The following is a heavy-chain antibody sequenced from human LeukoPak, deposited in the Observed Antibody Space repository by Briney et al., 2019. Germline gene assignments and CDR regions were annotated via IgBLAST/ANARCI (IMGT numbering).Heavy chain of an antibody. D-gene: IGHD3-3*02. CDR3: ARPRAFYYYYYGMDV. V-gene: IGHV3-30*10. CDR2: ISYDGSNK. CDR1: GFTFSSYA. Sequence: PGGSLRLSCAASGFTFSSYALRWVRQAPGKGLEWVAVISYDGSNKYYTDSVKGRFIISRDNSKNTLYLQMNSLGAEDTAVYYCARPRAFYYYYYGMDVWGQGTTVTISS. J-gene: IGHJ6*02.